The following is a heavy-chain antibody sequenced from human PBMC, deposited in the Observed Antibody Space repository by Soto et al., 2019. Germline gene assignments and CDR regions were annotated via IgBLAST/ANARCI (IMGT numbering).Heavy chain of an antibody. J-gene: IGHJ4*02. D-gene: IGHD2-15*01. CDR2: IWYDGSNK. CDR1: GFTFSSYG. CDR3: APGDCSGGSCYSSPFDY. Sequence: GGSLRLSXAASGFTFSSYGMHWVRQAPGKGLEWVAVIWYDGSNKYYADSVKGRFTISRDNSKNALYLQMNSLRAEDTAVYYCAPGDCSGGSCYSSPFDYWGQGTLVTVSS. V-gene: IGHV3-33*01.